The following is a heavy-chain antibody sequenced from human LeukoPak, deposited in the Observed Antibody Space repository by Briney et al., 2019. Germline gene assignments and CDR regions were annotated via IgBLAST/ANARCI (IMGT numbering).Heavy chain of an antibody. Sequence: GGSLRLSCTTSGFTFSSYSMNWVRQAPGKGLEWVSYISSSSNTIYYADSVKGRFTISRDNAKNSLYLQMNSLRAEDTAVYYCTRDRDFSGVDYWGQGTLVTVSS. D-gene: IGHD2-21*02. CDR3: TRDRDFSGVDY. V-gene: IGHV3-48*01. CDR2: ISSSSNTI. J-gene: IGHJ4*02. CDR1: GFTFSSYS.